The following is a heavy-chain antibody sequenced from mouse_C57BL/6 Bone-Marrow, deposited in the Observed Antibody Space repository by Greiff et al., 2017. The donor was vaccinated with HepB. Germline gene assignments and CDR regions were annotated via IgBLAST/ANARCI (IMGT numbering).Heavy chain of an antibody. CDR2: INPNYGTT. V-gene: IGHV1-39*01. CDR1: GYSFTDYN. Sequence: EVKLMESGPELVKPGASVKISCKASGYSFTDYNMNWVKQSNGKSLEWIGVINPNYGTTSYNQKFKGKATLTVDQSSSTAYMQLNSLTSEDSAVYYCGGDSSGFLYYYAMDYWGQGTSVTVSS. CDR3: GGDSSGFLYYYAMDY. J-gene: IGHJ4*01. D-gene: IGHD3-2*02.